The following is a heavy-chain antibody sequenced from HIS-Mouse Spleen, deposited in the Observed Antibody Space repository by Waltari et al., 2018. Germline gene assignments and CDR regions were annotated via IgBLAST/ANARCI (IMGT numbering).Heavy chain of an antibody. CDR3: AREIPYSSSWYDWYFDL. CDR1: GGSISSSSYY. V-gene: IGHV4-39*07. D-gene: IGHD6-13*01. J-gene: IGHJ2*01. Sequence: QLQLQESGPGLVKPSETLSLTCTVSGGSISSSSYYWGWIRQPPGKGLEWIRSIYYSGSTYSNPSLKGRVTISVDTSKNQFSLKLSSVTAADTAVYYCAREIPYSSSWYDWYFDLWGRGTLVTVSS. CDR2: IYYSGST.